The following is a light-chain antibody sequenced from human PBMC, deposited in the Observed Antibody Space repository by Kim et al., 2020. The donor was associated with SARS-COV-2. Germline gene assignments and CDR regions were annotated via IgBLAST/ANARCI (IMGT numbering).Light chain of an antibody. J-gene: IGKJ4*01. Sequence: IQMTQSPSSLSASIGDRVTITCRTTQNIRTYLNWYQQRPGKAPKLLIYAASSLQSEVPSRFSGGGSGTDFTLTIASLQPDDFATYYCQQTYSNPPTFGGGTKVDIK. CDR2: AAS. V-gene: IGKV1-39*01. CDR3: QQTYSNPPT. CDR1: QNIRTY.